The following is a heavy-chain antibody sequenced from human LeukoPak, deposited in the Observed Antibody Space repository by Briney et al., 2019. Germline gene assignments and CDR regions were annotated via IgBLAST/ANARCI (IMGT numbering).Heavy chain of an antibody. CDR1: GFTFSSYG. Sequence: GGSLRLSCAASGFTFSSYGMHWVRQAPGKGLEWVAVIWYDGSNKYYADSVKGRFTISRDNSKNTLYLQMNSLRAEDTAVYYCAREGSGSYYEDFDYWGQGTLVTVSS. V-gene: IGHV3-33*01. J-gene: IGHJ4*02. CDR3: AREGSGSYYEDFDY. D-gene: IGHD1-26*01. CDR2: IWYDGSNK.